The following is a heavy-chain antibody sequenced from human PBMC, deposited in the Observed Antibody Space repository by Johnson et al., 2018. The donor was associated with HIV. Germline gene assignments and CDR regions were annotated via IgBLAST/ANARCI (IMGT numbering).Heavy chain of an antibody. V-gene: IGHV3-23*04. CDR3: AKEQLSEHLVLRSAFDI. J-gene: IGHJ3*02. CDR1: GVTFSSYA. Sequence: EMQLVESGGGLVQRGGSLRLSCAASGVTFSSYAMSWVRQAPGQGLEWVSAISGRGGSTYYADSVKGRFTISRDNSKNTLYLQMNSLRAEDTAVYYCAKEQLSEHLVLRSAFDIWGQGTMVTVSS. CDR2: ISGRGGST. D-gene: IGHD6-6*01.